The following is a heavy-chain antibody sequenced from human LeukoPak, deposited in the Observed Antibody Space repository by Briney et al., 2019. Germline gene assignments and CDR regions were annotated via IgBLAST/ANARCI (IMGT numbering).Heavy chain of an antibody. Sequence: SVNASCKPSRVTFSGYAISCGRRAPGPRLEWMGRIVPIFGIANSTQKLQGRVTITADKSTSTAYMELSSLRSEDTAVYYCARDDSGVVVVAAEPNFYYYGMDVWGQGTTVTVSS. CDR1: RVTFSGYA. J-gene: IGHJ6*02. V-gene: IGHV1-69*04. CDR2: IVPIFGIA. D-gene: IGHD2-15*01. CDR3: ARDDSGVVVVAAEPNFYYYGMDV.